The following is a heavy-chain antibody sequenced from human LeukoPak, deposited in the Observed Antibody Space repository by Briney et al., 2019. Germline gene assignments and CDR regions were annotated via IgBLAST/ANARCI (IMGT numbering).Heavy chain of an antibody. CDR3: ARAGYDSSGYFWGFDY. Sequence: GGSLRFSCAASGFTFSSYWMHWVRQAPGKGLVWVSRINSDGSSTSYADSVKGRFTISRDNAKNTLYLQMNSLRAEDTAVYYCARAGYDSSGYFWGFDYWGQGTLVTVSS. V-gene: IGHV3-74*01. J-gene: IGHJ4*02. CDR2: INSDGSST. D-gene: IGHD3-22*01. CDR1: GFTFSSYW.